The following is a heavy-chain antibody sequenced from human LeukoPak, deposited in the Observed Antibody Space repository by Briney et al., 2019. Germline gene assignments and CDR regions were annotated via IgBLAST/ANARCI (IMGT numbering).Heavy chain of an antibody. D-gene: IGHD6-13*01. CDR2: INPNSGGT. J-gene: IGHJ4*02. Sequence: HRASVKVSCKASGYTFTGYYMHWVRQAPGQGLEWMGWINPNSGGTNYAQKFQGRVTMTRDTSISTAYMELSRLRSDDTAVYYCARASGSSSWLNIDYWGQGTPVTVSS. CDR3: ARASGSSSWLNIDY. CDR1: GYTFTGYY. V-gene: IGHV1-2*02.